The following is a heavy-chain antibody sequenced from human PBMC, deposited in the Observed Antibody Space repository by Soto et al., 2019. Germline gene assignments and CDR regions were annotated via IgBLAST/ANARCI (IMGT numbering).Heavy chain of an antibody. Sequence: GASVKVSCKASGYTFTSYYMHWVRQAPGQGLEWMGIINPSGGSTSYAQKFQGRVTMTRDTSTSTVYMELSSLRSEDTAVYYCARDRDDILTGYYLSDYWGQGTLVTVSS. D-gene: IGHD3-9*01. CDR2: INPSGGST. CDR1: GYTFTSYY. V-gene: IGHV1-46*01. CDR3: ARDRDDILTGYYLSDY. J-gene: IGHJ4*02.